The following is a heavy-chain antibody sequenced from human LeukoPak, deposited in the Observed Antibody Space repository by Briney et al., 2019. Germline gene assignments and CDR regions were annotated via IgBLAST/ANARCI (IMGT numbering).Heavy chain of an antibody. D-gene: IGHD2-2*01. CDR2: ISYDGRNK. V-gene: IGHV3-30*18. CDR3: AKGPLRGTAAAIDY. J-gene: IGHJ4*02. CDR1: GFTFNNYG. Sequence: PGGSLSLSCAASGFTFNNYGMHWVRQAPGKGREWVAVISYDGRNKHYPDSVKGRFTLSRDIFTDTLWLQMDNTRTEDTAVDYCAKGPLRGTAAAIDYCGQGTLVTVSA.